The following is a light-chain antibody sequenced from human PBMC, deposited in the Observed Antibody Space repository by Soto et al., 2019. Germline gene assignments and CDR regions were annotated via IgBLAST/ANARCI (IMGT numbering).Light chain of an antibody. CDR2: YDD. CDR3: AAWDDSLNGYV. Sequence: QLVLTQPPSVSEAPRQRVSISCSGSSSNIGNHAVNWYQQLPGKAPKLLIYYDDLLPSGVSDRFSGSKSGASASLAISGLQSEDEADYYCAAWDDSLNGYVFGTGTQLTVL. J-gene: IGLJ1*01. CDR1: SSNIGNHA. V-gene: IGLV1-36*01.